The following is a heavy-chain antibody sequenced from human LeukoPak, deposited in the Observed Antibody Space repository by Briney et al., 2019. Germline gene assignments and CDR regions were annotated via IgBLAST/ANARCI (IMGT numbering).Heavy chain of an antibody. V-gene: IGHV3-21*01. J-gene: IGHJ4*02. Sequence: GGSLRLSCAASGFTFSSYSMNWVRQAPGKGLEWVSSISSSSSYIYYADSVKGRFTISRDNAKNSLYLQMNSLRAEDTAVYHCARDLSGDYGFDYWGQGTLVTVSS. CDR2: ISSSSSYI. D-gene: IGHD4-17*01. CDR3: ARDLSGDYGFDY. CDR1: GFTFSSYS.